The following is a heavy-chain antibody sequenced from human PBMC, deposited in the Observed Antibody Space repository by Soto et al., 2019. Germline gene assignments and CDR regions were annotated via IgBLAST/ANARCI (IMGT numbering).Heavy chain of an antibody. CDR2: IYYSGST. D-gene: IGHD6-6*01. V-gene: IGHV4-30-4*08. CDR3: ARDSSSSMSPFDY. Sequence: YWIGWIRQPPGKGLEWIGYIYYSGSTYYNPSLKSRVTISVDTSKNQFSLKLSSVTAADTAVYYCARDSSSSMSPFDYWGQRTLGTVSS. CDR1: Y. J-gene: IGHJ4*02.